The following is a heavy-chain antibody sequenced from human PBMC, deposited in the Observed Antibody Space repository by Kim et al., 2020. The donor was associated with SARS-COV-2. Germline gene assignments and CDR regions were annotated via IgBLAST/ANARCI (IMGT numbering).Heavy chain of an antibody. Sequence: GGSLRLSCAASGFTFSSYAMHWVRQAPGKGLEWVAVISYDGSNKYYADSVKGRFTISRDNSKNTLYLQMNSLRAEDTAVYYCARASHIVGATLRNWGQGTLVTVSS. J-gene: IGHJ4*02. CDR1: GFTFSSYA. CDR2: ISYDGSNK. CDR3: ARASHIVGATLRN. D-gene: IGHD1-26*01. V-gene: IGHV3-30-3*01.